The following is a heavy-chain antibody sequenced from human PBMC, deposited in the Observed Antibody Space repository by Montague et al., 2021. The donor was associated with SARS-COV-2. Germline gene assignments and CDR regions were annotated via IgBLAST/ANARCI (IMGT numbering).Heavy chain of an antibody. CDR2: IYSGCSA. D-gene: IGHD5-24*01. Sequence: SETLSLTCAVSGSSFTGHYFAWIRHPPEPGLELIGHIYSGCSATXNPSLKSRVTLSVAPSKNQFSLKMNSVAAADTAKYYCARGGFSVDMATSYYFDAWGQGTMVTVSS. J-gene: IGHJ4*03. CDR3: ARGGFSVDMATSYYFDA. V-gene: IGHV4-59*11. CDR1: GSSFTGHY.